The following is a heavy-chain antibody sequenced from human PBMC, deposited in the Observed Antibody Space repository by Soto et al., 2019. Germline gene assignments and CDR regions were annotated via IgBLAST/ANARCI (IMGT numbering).Heavy chain of an antibody. J-gene: IGHJ6*02. CDR3: ARVGEWELLPYGSYYYGMDV. V-gene: IGHV3-33*01. CDR1: GFTFSSYG. D-gene: IGHD1-26*01. CDR2: IWYDGSNK. Sequence: GGSLRLSCAASGFTFSSYGMHWVRQAPGKGLEWVAVIWYDGSNKYYADSVKGRFTISRDNSKNTLYLQMNSLRAEDTAVYYCARVGEWELLPYGSYYYGMDVWGQGTTVTVSS.